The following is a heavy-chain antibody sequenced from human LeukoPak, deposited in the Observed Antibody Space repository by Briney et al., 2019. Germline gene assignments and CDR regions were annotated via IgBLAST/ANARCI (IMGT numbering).Heavy chain of an antibody. CDR3: ARQRAWFGEWAFDS. J-gene: IGHJ4*02. Sequence: PSETLSLTCTVSGGSISSTTYYWGWLRQPPGKGLEWIGSIYYSGRTYYNPSLKSRVTISVDTSKNQFSLKLSSVTAADTAVYLCARQRAWFGEWAFDSWGQGTLVTVSS. CDR2: IYYSGRT. CDR1: GGSISSTTYY. D-gene: IGHD3-10*01. V-gene: IGHV4-39*01.